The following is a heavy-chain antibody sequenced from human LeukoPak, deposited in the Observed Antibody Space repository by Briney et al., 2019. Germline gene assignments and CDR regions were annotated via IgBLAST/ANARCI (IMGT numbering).Heavy chain of an antibody. V-gene: IGHV4-59*01. CDR3: ARSSGSRYYIHY. J-gene: IGHJ4*02. CDR2: ILYSGST. D-gene: IGHD1-26*01. Sequence: TSETLSLTCTVSSGSISTYYWSWVRQPPGKGLEWIGYILYSGSTKYNPSLKRRVTMSVDPSKHQFSLKLSSVTAADTAVYYCARSSGSRYYIHYWGQGTLVTVSS. CDR1: SGSISTYY.